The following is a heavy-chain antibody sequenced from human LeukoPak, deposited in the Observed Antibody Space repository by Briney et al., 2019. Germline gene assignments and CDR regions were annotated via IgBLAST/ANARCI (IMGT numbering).Heavy chain of an antibody. J-gene: IGHJ4*02. D-gene: IGHD3-22*01. CDR2: ISGSGGST. Sequence: GGSLRLSCAASGFTFSSYAMSWVRQAPGKGLEWVSAISGSGGSTYYADSVKGRFTISRDNSKNTLYLQMNSLRAEDTAVYYCAKAPNYYDSSGPFDYWGQGTLVTVSS. CDR3: AKAPNYYDSSGPFDY. V-gene: IGHV3-23*01. CDR1: GFTFSSYA.